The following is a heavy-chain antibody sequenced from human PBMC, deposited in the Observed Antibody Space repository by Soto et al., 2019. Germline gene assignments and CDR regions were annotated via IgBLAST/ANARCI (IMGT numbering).Heavy chain of an antibody. D-gene: IGHD2-15*01. V-gene: IGHV1-3*01. CDR3: ARGIATGQRDP. CDR2: INPDNGNT. J-gene: IGHJ5*02. Sequence: QVQLVQSGAEVKKPGASVKISCKASGYTFTRYTMNWVRQAPGQRLEWMGWINPDNGNTKSSQKFQDRVIITRDTSASTAYMDLSSLRSEATAVYYCARGIATGQRDPWGQGTLVTVSS. CDR1: GYTFTRYT.